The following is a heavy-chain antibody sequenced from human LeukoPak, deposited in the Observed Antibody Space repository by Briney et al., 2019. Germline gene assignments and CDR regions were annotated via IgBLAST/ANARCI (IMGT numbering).Heavy chain of an antibody. D-gene: IGHD1-26*01. CDR1: GFTFTSYN. J-gene: IGHJ6*03. Sequence: GGSLRLSCAASGFTFTSYNMNWVRQAPGKGLEWVSSITSSSSYIYYADSVKGRFTISRDNAKNSLYLQMDSLRVEDTAEYYCARDPYSGNYGAYYYYMDVWGKGTTVTVSS. CDR2: ITSSSSYI. V-gene: IGHV3-21*06. CDR3: ARDPYSGNYGAYYYYMDV.